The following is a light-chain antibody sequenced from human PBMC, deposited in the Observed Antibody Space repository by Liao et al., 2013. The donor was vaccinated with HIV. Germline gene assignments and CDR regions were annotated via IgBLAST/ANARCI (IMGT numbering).Light chain of an antibody. CDR2: HDT. Sequence: SYELTQPSSLSVAPGKTARMTCGGNSIGSKSVHWYQQKPGQAPVLVISHDTDRPSGIPARFSGSSSGNTATLIISRVEAGDEADYYCQVWDSSSDHWVFGGGTKLTVL. V-gene: IGLV3-21*01. CDR3: QVWDSSSDHWV. J-gene: IGLJ3*02. CDR1: SIGSKS.